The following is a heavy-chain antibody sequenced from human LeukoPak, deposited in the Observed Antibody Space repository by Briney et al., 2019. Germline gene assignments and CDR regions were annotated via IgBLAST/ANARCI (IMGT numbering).Heavy chain of an antibody. CDR1: GFTFSSYA. D-gene: IGHD6-13*01. J-gene: IGHJ6*02. CDR3: VKASPAAPRGHHGMDV. CDR2: ITSDGLTT. Sequence: GGSLRLSCSASGFTFSSYAMYWVRQAPGKGLEYVSAITSDGLTTHYADSVKGRITISRDNSRNTLYVHMSSLRTEDTAVYYCVKASPAAPRGHHGMDVWAQGTTVTVSS. V-gene: IGHV3-64*05.